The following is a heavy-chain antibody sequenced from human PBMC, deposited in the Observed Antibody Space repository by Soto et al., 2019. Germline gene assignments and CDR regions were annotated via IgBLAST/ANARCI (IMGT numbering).Heavy chain of an antibody. D-gene: IGHD5-18*01. CDR1: GGSISSYY. CDR2: IYYSGST. J-gene: IGHJ4*02. CDR3: AREDSYGDYDY. Sequence: PSETLSLTCTVSGGSISSYYWSWIRQPPGKGLEWIGYIYYSGSTNYNPSLKSRVTISADTSKNQFSLKLSSVTAADTAVYYCAREDSYGDYDYWGQGTLVTVSS. V-gene: IGHV4-59*01.